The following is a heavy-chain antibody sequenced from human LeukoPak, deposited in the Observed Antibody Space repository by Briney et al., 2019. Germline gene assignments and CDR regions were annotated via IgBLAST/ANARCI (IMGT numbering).Heavy chain of an antibody. Sequence: PGGSLRLSCAASGFTFSSYALSWVRQAPGKGLEWVAVTWYDGSNKYYADAVKGRFTISRDNSKNTLYLQMNSLRAEDTAVYFCARDHGDYSGKDYWGQGTLVTVSS. CDR1: GFTFSSYA. D-gene: IGHD4-17*01. CDR2: TWYDGSNK. J-gene: IGHJ4*02. CDR3: ARDHGDYSGKDY. V-gene: IGHV3-33*08.